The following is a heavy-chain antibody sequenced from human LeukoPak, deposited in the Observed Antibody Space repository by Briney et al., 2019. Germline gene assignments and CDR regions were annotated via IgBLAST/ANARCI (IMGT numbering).Heavy chain of an antibody. CDR1: GGSLSGYY. J-gene: IGHJ3*02. D-gene: IGHD3-10*01. CDR3: ARDRLLYYYGSGSYPDAFDI. Sequence: SETLSLTCAVYGGSLSGYYWSWIRQPPGKGLEWIGEINHSGSTNYNPSLKSRVTISVDTSKNQFSLKLSSVTAADTAVYYCARDRLLYYYGSGSYPDAFDIWGQGTMVTVSS. CDR2: INHSGST. V-gene: IGHV4-34*01.